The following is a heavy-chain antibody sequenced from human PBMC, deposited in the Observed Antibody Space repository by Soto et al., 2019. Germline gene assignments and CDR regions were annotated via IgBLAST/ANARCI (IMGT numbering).Heavy chain of an antibody. J-gene: IGHJ4*02. D-gene: IGHD5-12*01. V-gene: IGHV3-33*01. CDR2: IWYDGSNK. Sequence: PGGSLRLSCAASGFTFSSYGMHWVRQAPGKGLEWVAVIWYDGSNKYYADSVKGRFTISRDNSKNTLYLQMNSLRAEDTAVYYCARQPRRATDPFDYWGQGTLVTVSS. CDR1: GFTFSSYG. CDR3: ARQPRRATDPFDY.